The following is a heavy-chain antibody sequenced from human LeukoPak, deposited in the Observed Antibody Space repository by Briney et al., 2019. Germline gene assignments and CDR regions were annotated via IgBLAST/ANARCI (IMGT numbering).Heavy chain of an antibody. CDR2: TSWNSGSI. CDR1: GFTFDDYA. CDR3: AKDSSSSWYRDFDY. V-gene: IGHV3-9*01. D-gene: IGHD6-13*01. Sequence: GGSLRLSCAASGFTFDDYAMHWVRQAPGKGLEWVSGTSWNSGSIGYADSVKGRFTIPRDNAKNSLYLQMNSLRAEDTAFYYCAKDSSSSWYRDFDYWGQGTLVTVSS. J-gene: IGHJ4*02.